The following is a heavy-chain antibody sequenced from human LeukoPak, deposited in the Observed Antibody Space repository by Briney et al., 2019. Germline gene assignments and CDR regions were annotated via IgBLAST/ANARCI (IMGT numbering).Heavy chain of an antibody. CDR3: ARQSRGSSSSRDYFDY. V-gene: IGHV4-39*01. CDR2: IYYSGST. D-gene: IGHD6-6*01. J-gene: IGHJ4*02. CDR1: GDSISSTSYY. Sequence: PSETLSLTCTVSGDSISSTSYYWGWIRQPPGKGLEWIGSIYYSGSTYYNPSLKNRVTISEDTSKNHFSLNLSSVTAADTAVYYWARQSRGSSSSRDYFDYWGQGTLVTVSS.